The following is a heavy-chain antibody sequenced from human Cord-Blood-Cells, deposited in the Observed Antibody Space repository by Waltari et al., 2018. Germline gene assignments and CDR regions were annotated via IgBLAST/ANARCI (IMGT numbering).Heavy chain of an antibody. J-gene: IGHJ3*02. Sequence: SGAEVKKPGSSVKVSCKASGGTFSSYAISWVRQATGQGLEWVGGIIHIFGTANYAQKFQGRVTITADESTSTAYMELSSLRSEDTAVYYCARDRGYSYGANDAFDIWGQGTMVTVSS. CDR2: IIHIFGTA. V-gene: IGHV1-69*01. CDR3: ARDRGYSYGANDAFDI. D-gene: IGHD5-18*01. CDR1: GGTFSSYA.